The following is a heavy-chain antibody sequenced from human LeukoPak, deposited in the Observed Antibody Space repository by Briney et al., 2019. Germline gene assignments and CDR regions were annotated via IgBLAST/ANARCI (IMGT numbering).Heavy chain of an antibody. CDR2: VHLSGRT. Sequence: PSGTLSLTCGVSGGSISSTNWWTWVRQPPGEGLEWIGEVHLSGRTNYNPSLESRVTMSVDMSENHISLKLTSVTAADTAVYYCAREGGPYRPLNYSGQGTLVTVSS. J-gene: IGHJ4*02. CDR1: GGSISSTNW. V-gene: IGHV4-4*02. CDR3: AREGGPYRPLNY.